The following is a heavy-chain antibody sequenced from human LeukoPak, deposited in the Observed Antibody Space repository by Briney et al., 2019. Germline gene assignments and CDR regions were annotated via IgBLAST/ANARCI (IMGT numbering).Heavy chain of an antibody. CDR2: ISGSSSSGRT. CDR3: AKMRWELNYFDY. D-gene: IGHD4-23*01. V-gene: IGHV3-23*01. Sequence: GGSLRVSCAASGFTFSSNAMSWVRQAPGKGLEWVSAISGSSSSGRTFYADSVKGRFTISRDNSKNTLYLQMNSLRAEDTAIYYCAKMRWELNYFDYWGQGTPVTVSS. J-gene: IGHJ4*02. CDR1: GFTFSSNA.